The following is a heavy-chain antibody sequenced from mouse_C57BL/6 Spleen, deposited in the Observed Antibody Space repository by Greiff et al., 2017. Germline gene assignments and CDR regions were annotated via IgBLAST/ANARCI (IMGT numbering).Heavy chain of an antibody. Sequence: VQLQQSGAELVRPGASVKLSCKASGYTFTDYYINWVKQRPGQGLEWIARIYPGSGNTYYNEKFKGKATLTAEKSSSTAYMQLSSLTSEDSAVYFCARREDYGSSLYWYFDVWGTGTTVTVSS. V-gene: IGHV1-76*01. D-gene: IGHD1-1*01. CDR2: IYPGSGNT. J-gene: IGHJ1*03. CDR1: GYTFTDYY. CDR3: ARREDYGSSLYWYFDV.